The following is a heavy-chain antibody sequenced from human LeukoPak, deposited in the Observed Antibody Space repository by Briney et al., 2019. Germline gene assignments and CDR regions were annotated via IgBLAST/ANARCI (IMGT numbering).Heavy chain of an antibody. V-gene: IGHV4-38-2*02. CDR1: GYSISSGFY. CDR2: MYHSGSS. D-gene: IGHD2-15*01. J-gene: IGHJ4*02. CDR3: ARGSPYFDY. Sequence: PSETLSLTCTVSGYSISSGFYWGWIRQPPGKGLEWIGSMYHSGSSYYNPSLKSRVTISLVTSKNQFSLKLSSVTAADTAVYYCARGSPYFDYWGQGTLVTVSS.